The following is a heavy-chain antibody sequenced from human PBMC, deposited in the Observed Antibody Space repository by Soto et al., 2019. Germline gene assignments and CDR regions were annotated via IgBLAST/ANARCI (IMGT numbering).Heavy chain of an antibody. Sequence: GGSLRLSCAASGFTVSSNYMSWVRQAPGKGLEWVSVIYSGSSTYYADSVKGRFTISRDNSKNTLYLQMNSLRAEDTAVYYCASSEAGGVLAQFDYWGQGTLVTVSS. CDR2: IYSGSST. CDR1: GFTVSSNY. CDR3: ASSEAGGVLAQFDY. J-gene: IGHJ4*02. V-gene: IGHV3-66*01. D-gene: IGHD2-8*01.